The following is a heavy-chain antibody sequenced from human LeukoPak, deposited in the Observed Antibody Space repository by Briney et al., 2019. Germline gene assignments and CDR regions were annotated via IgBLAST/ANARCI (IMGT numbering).Heavy chain of an antibody. V-gene: IGHV4-31*03. Sequence: SETLSLTCTVFGGSISSGGFYWSWVRQHPGKGLEWIGYIYYTGYTYYNPSLKSRVTISVDSSMNQFSLRLTSVTAADTAVYYCAREGDKRASAAYWGQGTLVTVSS. D-gene: IGHD3-16*01. CDR1: GGSISSGGFY. CDR3: AREGDKRASAAY. CDR2: IYYTGYT. J-gene: IGHJ4*02.